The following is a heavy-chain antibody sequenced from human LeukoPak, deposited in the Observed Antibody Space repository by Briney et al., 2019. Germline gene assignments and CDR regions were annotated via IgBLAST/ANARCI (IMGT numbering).Heavy chain of an antibody. CDR1: GFTFTSSA. Sequence: SVKVSCKASGFTFTSSAVQWVRQARGQRLEWIGWIVVGSGNTNYAQKFQERVTITRDMSTSTAYMELSSLRAEDTAVYYCAREHCGGDCFHTDGMDVWGQGTTVTVSS. D-gene: IGHD2-21*02. V-gene: IGHV1-58*01. J-gene: IGHJ6*02. CDR2: IVVGSGNT. CDR3: AREHCGGDCFHTDGMDV.